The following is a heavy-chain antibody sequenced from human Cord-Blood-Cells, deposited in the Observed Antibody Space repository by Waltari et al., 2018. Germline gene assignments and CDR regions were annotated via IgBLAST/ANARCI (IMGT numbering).Heavy chain of an antibody. CDR3: ARHRGYSSSWPLDY. D-gene: IGHD6-13*01. V-gene: IGHV4-39*01. CDR1: GGSISSSSYY. J-gene: IGHJ4*02. CDR2: IYYSAST. Sequence: QLQLQESGPGLVKPSETLSLTCTVSGGSISSSSYYWGWIRQPPGKGLEWIGSIYYSASTYYNPALKSRVTISVDTSKNQFSLKLSSVTAADTAVYYCARHRGYSSSWPLDYWGQGTLVTVSS.